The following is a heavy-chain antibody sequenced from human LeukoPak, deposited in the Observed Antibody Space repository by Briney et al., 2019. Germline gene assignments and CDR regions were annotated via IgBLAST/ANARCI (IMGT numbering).Heavy chain of an antibody. J-gene: IGHJ4*02. Sequence: PGGSLRLSCAASGFTFSSYEMNWVRQAPGKGLEWVSYISSSGSTIYYTDSVKGRFTISRDNAKNSLYLQMNSLRAEDTAVYYCARESGGATNVDYWGQGTLVTVSS. CDR2: ISSSGSTI. CDR1: GFTFSSYE. CDR3: ARESGGATNVDY. D-gene: IGHD1-26*01. V-gene: IGHV3-48*03.